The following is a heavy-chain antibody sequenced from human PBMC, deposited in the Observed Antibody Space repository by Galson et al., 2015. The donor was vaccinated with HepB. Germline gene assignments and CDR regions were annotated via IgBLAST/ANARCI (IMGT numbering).Heavy chain of an antibody. J-gene: IGHJ6*02. D-gene: IGHD2-2*01. CDR1: GGSFSGYY. V-gene: IGHV4-34*01. CDR2: INHSGST. CDR3: ATRNYQLPRYDMDV. Sequence: ETLSLTCAVYGGSFSGYYWSWIRQPPGKGLEWIGEINHSGSTNYNPSLKSRVTISVDTSKNQFSLKLSSVTAADTAVYYCATRNYQLPRYDMDVWGQGTTVTVSS.